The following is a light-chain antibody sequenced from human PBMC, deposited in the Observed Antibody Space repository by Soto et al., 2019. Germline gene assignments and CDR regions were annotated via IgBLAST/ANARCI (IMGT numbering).Light chain of an antibody. J-gene: IGKJ1*01. CDR3: RQTYSTWT. Sequence: DIQMTQSPSSLSASVGDRVTVTCRASQSISSNLSWYQQKPGKAPKLLIYAASSLQSGVPPRFSGSGSGTDFTLTISSLQPEDFATYYCRQTYSTWTFGQGTKVEIK. CDR2: AAS. V-gene: IGKV1-39*01. CDR1: QSISSN.